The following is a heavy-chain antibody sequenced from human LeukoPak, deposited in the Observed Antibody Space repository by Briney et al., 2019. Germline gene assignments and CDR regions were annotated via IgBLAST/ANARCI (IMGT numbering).Heavy chain of an antibody. CDR3: ARGGLSIMGY. CDR2: ISSSGSTK. J-gene: IGHJ4*02. V-gene: IGHV3-48*01. CDR1: GITFSSYS. D-gene: IGHD2/OR15-2a*01. Sequence: PGGSLRLSCGASGITFSSYSMNWVRQAPGKGLEWVSYISSSGSTKYYADSVKGRFTISRDNARNSLYLQMNSLRAEDTAVYFCARGGLSIMGYWGQGTLSPSPQ.